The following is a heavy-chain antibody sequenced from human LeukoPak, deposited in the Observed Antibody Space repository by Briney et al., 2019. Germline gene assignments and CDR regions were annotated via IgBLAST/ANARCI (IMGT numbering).Heavy chain of an antibody. CDR2: FDPEDGET. J-gene: IGHJ4*02. CDR1: GYTLAELS. D-gene: IGHD2-8*01. CDR3: ATAKMVYAIRAFDY. V-gene: IGHV1-24*01. Sequence: ASVKVSCKVSGYTLAELSMHWVRQAPGKGLEWMGGFDPEDGETIYAQKFQGRVTMTEDTSTDTAYMELSSLRSEDTAVYYCATAKMVYAIRAFDYWGQRTLVTVSS.